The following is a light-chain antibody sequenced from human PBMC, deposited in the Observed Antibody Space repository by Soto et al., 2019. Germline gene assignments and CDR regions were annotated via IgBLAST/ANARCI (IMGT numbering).Light chain of an antibody. V-gene: IGKV1-5*01. Sequence: DIQMTQSPSTLSASVGDRVTITCRATESISSWLAWYQQKPGKAPKLLIYDASSVEGGVPSRFSGSGSGTEFTLTISGLQPDDFATYYCQQYNSFSWTFGQGTKVDIK. CDR2: DAS. CDR1: ESISSW. CDR3: QQYNSFSWT. J-gene: IGKJ1*01.